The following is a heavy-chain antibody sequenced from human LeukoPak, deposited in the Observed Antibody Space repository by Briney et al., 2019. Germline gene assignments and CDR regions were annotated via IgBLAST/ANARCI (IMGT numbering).Heavy chain of an antibody. CDR1: GYNFTIYG. V-gene: IGHV1-18*01. Sequence: GASVKVSCKASGYNFTIYGISWVRQAPGQGLEWIGWISGYNGNTNNAQNLQGRVTMTTDTSTSTAYMELRSLRSDDTAVYYCARCSSYCSSASCLAYFYYYYMDVWGKGTTVTVSS. CDR3: ARCSSYCSSASCLAYFYYYYMDV. D-gene: IGHD2-2*01. CDR2: ISGYNGNT. J-gene: IGHJ6*03.